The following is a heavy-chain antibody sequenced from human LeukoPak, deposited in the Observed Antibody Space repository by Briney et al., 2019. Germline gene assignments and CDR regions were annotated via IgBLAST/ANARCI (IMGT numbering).Heavy chain of an antibody. V-gene: IGHV1-2*02. J-gene: IGHJ4*02. D-gene: IGHD5-18*01. CDR2: INPNSGGT. CDR1: GYTFTGYY. Sequence: ASVKVSCKASGYTFTGYYMHWVRQAPGQGLERMGWINPNSGGTNYAQKFQGRVTITRDTSISTAYMELSRLRSDDTAVYYCARDTGYSYGYATEYYFDYWGQGTLVTVSS. CDR3: ARDTGYSYGYATEYYFDY.